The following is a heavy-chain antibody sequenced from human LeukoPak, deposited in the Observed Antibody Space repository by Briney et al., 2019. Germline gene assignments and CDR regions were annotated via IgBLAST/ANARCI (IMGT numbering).Heavy chain of an antibody. CDR3: ARGTYYYDSSGRMGPFDY. CDR2: IYYSGST. Sequence: PSETLSLTCTVSGGSISGYYWGWIRQPPGKGLEWIGSIYYSGSTYYNPSLKSRVTISVDTSKNQFSLKLSSVTAADTAVYYCARGTYYYDSSGRMGPFDYWGQGTLVTVSS. CDR1: GGSISGYY. J-gene: IGHJ4*02. D-gene: IGHD3-22*01. V-gene: IGHV4-39*07.